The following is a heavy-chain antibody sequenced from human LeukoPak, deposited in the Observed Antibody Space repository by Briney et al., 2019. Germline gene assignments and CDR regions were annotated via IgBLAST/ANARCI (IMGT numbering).Heavy chain of an antibody. J-gene: IGHJ6*02. CDR1: GGTFSSYA. Sequence: SVKVSCKASGGTFSSYAISWVRQAPGRGLEWMGGIIPIFGTADYAQKFQGRVTITADESTNTAYMELSSLRSEDTAVYYCARLPLRSIAVGYYGMDVWGQGTTVTVSS. V-gene: IGHV1-69*13. D-gene: IGHD6-6*01. CDR2: IIPIFGTA. CDR3: ARLPLRSIAVGYYGMDV.